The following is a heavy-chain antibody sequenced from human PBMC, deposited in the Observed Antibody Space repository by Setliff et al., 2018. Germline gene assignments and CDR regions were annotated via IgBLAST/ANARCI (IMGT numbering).Heavy chain of an antibody. V-gene: IGHV1-18*04. J-gene: IGHJ4*02. Sequence: ASVKVSCKASGYTFAGYYMHWVRQAPGQGLEWMGWISVHSGNTFYAPQFQGRVIMTTDTSAKTAYMDLRSLRSDDTAVYYCERLVRYCSTTSCQRTSGDDFWGLGTLVTVSS. CDR3: ERLVRYCSTTSCQRTSGDDF. CDR1: GYTFAGYY. CDR2: ISVHSGNT. D-gene: IGHD2-2*01.